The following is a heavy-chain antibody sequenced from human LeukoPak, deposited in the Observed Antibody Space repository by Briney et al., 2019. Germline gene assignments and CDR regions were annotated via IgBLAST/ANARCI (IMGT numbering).Heavy chain of an antibody. D-gene: IGHD3-22*01. V-gene: IGHV1-18*01. CDR2: ISAYNGNT. Sequence: ASVKVSCKASGYTFTSYGISWVRQAPGQGLEWMGWISAYNGNTNYAQKPQGRVTMTTVTSTSTAYMELRSLRSDDTAVYYCARDRGFHDDSSGTFDYWGQGTLVTVSS. J-gene: IGHJ4*02. CDR1: GYTFTSYG. CDR3: ARDRGFHDDSSGTFDY.